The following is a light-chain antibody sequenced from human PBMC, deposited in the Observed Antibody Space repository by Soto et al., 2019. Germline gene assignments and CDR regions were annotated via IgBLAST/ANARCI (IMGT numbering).Light chain of an antibody. CDR2: NTS. CDR3: QQRGDWPPT. CDR1: QSLSRH. V-gene: IGKV3-11*01. Sequence: EIVLTQSPATLSLSPGERAPLSCRASQSLSRHLAWYQQIPGQAPRLLIYNTSNRATGIPARFSGSGSGTDFTLTISSLEPEDFAVYYCQQRGDWPPTFGGGTKVDIK. J-gene: IGKJ4*01.